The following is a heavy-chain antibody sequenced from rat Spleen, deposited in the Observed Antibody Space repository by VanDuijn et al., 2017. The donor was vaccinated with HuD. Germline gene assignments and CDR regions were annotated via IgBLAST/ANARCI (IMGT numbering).Heavy chain of an antibody. CDR2: IIYDGSRT. CDR1: GFTFSDYA. J-gene: IGHJ1*01. Sequence: EVHLVESGGGLVPPGRSLKLSCAVSGFTFSDYAMAWVRQVPKKGLEWVATIIYDGSRTYYRDSVKGRFTMSRDNAKSTLYLEMDSLRSEDTATYYCATQGELGYFDFWGPGTMVTVAS. CDR3: ATQGELGYFDF. D-gene: IGHD5-1*01. V-gene: IGHV5S10*01.